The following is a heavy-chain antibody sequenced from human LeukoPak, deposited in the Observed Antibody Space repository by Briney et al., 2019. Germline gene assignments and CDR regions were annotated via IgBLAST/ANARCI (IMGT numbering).Heavy chain of an antibody. CDR2: ISPDTGAA. CDR3: TRDHCSYINCYEDYYYGMDV. V-gene: IGHV1-2*02. J-gene: IGHJ6*02. CDR1: GYTFSAYS. Sequence: ASVKVSCKTSGYTFSAYSLHWVRQAPGQGLEWMGWISPDTGAADIAQKFQGRVTMTRDTAISPAYMELSRLRSDDTAVYYCTRDHCSYINCYEDYYYGMDVWGQGTTVTVSS. D-gene: IGHD2-2*01.